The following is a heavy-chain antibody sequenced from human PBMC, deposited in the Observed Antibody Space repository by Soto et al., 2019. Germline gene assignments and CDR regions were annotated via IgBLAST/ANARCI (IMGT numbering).Heavy chain of an antibody. J-gene: IGHJ5*02. D-gene: IGHD5-12*01. CDR3: ARAISGYVS. CDR1: GITYTTYA. Sequence: QVQLVQSGAEVKKPGASVKVACKASGITYTTYAIHWVRQAPGQGLEWMGWINTGNGNTRYSQRFQGRVTLTTDTSASAAYMDVSSLTSEDTAVYYCARAISGYVSCGRGALITVSS. V-gene: IGHV1-3*04. CDR2: INTGNGNT.